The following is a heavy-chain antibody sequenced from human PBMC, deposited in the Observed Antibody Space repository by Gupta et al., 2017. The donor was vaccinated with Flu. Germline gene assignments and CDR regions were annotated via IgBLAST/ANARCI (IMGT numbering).Heavy chain of an antibody. D-gene: IGHD6-13*01. V-gene: IGHV3-23*01. CDR3: TKGTAGMETDY. J-gene: IGHJ4*02. Sequence: EVQLLESEGGLVQTGGSLRLSCVASGITVTDSAMGLVRQAPGKGLEWVSSISGSSGSTYYADSVKGRFTTSRDNSKNTVYLQMNSLRVEDTAAYYCTKGTAGMETDYWGQGTLVTVSA. CDR1: GITVTDSA. CDR2: ISGSSGST.